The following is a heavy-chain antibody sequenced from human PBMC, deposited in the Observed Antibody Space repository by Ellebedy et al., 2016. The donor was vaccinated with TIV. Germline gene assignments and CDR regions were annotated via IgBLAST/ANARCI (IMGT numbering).Heavy chain of an antibody. Sequence: SETLSLXXTVSGGSISSSSYYWGWIRQPPGKGLEWIGSIYYSGSTYYNPSLKSRVTISVDTSKNQFSLKLSSVTAADTAVYYCARVAVAGFGRYYFDYWGQGTLVTVSS. V-gene: IGHV4-39*07. J-gene: IGHJ4*02. CDR3: ARVAVAGFGRYYFDY. CDR2: IYYSGST. D-gene: IGHD6-19*01. CDR1: GGSISSSSYY.